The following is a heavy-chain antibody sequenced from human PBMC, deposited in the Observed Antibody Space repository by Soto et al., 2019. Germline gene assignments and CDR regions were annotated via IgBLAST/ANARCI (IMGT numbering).Heavy chain of an antibody. J-gene: IGHJ4*02. Sequence: QITLKESGPTLVKPTETLTLTCTFSGFSLNTRDLGVGWIRQPPGKALEWLAIIYWDDSKNYCPSLKSRLTITKDTSKNQVVLTVTDMDPVDTATYYCAQKGRGYFDYWGQGTLVTVSS. CDR1: GFSLNTRDLG. CDR2: IYWDDSK. CDR3: AQKGRGYFDY. V-gene: IGHV2-5*02. D-gene: IGHD3-10*01.